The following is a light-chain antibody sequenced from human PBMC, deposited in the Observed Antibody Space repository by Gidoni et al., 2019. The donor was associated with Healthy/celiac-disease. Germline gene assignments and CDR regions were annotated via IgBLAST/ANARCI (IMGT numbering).Light chain of an antibody. CDR1: QSLLHSNGYNY. CDR2: LGA. V-gene: IGKV2-28*01. CDR3: MQALQTPIT. Sequence: DIVMTQSPLSLPVTPGEPASISCRSSQSLLHSNGYNYLDWYLQKPWQSQQLLIYLGANRASGVPDRFSGSGSGTDFTLKISRVEAEDVGVYYCMQALQTPITFGQGTRLEIK. J-gene: IGKJ5*01.